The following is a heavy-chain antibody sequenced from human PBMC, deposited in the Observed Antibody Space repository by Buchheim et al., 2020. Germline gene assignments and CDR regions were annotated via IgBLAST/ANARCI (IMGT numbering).Heavy chain of an antibody. Sequence: DVQLLESGGVLVQPGGSLRLSCVASGFSFGTYEMNWVRQAPGKGLEWVSYIDRGGDTKRYADSVGGRFTISRDNDFNSLYLQMKSLRAEDTAVYYCARGSGVRRSYSDLPPSSYFDYWGQGSL. J-gene: IGHJ4*02. D-gene: IGHD6-6*01. CDR3: ARGSGVRRSYSDLPPSSYFDY. CDR2: IDRGGDTK. V-gene: IGHV3-48*03. CDR1: GFSFGTYE.